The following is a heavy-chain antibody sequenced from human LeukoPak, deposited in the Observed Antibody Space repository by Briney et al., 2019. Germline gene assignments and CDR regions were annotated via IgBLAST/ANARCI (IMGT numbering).Heavy chain of an antibody. J-gene: IGHJ5*02. CDR2: FDPEDGET. CDR1: GGTFSSYA. Sequence: ASVKVSCKASGGTFSSYAISWVRQAPGKGLEWMGGFDPEDGETIYAQKFQGRVTMTEDTSTDTGYMELSSLRSEDTAVYYCAISLLVGATGFDPWGQGTLVTVSS. D-gene: IGHD1-26*01. V-gene: IGHV1-24*01. CDR3: AISLLVGATGFDP.